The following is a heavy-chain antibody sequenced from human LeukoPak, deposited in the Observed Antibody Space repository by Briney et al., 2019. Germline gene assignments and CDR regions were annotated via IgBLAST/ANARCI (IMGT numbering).Heavy chain of an antibody. D-gene: IGHD1-1*01. CDR3: ARRFNSGNDDVFDI. CDR1: GGSISGNA. J-gene: IGHJ3*02. CDR2: ILTSGSS. V-gene: IGHV4-4*07. Sequence: SETLSLTCTVSGGSISGNAWNWIRQPAGKGLEWIGRILTSGSSNYNPSLKSRVTMSVDTSKNQFSLKLSSLTAADTAVYYCARRFNSGNDDVFDIWGQGTMVAVSS.